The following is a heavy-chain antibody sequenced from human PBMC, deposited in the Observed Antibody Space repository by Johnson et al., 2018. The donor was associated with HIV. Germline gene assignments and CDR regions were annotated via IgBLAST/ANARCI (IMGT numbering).Heavy chain of an antibody. D-gene: IGHD3-16*01. V-gene: IGHV3-33*06. CDR2: IWYDGSNE. CDR3: AKGGWGGENSDHYAFDI. Sequence: QVQLVESGGGVVQPGRSVRLYCAASGFIFSTYGMHWVRQAPGKGLEWVAVIWYDGSNEHYADSVKGRFTISRDNSKHTLYLQMNSLRAEDTAVYYCAKGGWGGENSDHYAFDIWGQGTMVIVSS. J-gene: IGHJ3*02. CDR1: GFIFSTYG.